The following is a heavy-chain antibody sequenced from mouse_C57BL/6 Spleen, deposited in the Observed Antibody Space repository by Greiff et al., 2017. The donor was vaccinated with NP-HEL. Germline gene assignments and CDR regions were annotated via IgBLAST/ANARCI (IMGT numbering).Heavy chain of an antibody. CDR2: INPYNGGT. D-gene: IGHD1-1*01. Sequence: LVEPGASVKMSCKASGYTFTDYYMNWVKQSHGKSLEWIGVINPYNGGTSYNQKFKGKATLTVDKSSSTAYMELNSLTSEDSAVYYCAREDYYGTSAWFAYWGQGTLVTVSA. J-gene: IGHJ3*01. CDR3: AREDYYGTSAWFAY. CDR1: GYTFTDYY. V-gene: IGHV1-19*01.